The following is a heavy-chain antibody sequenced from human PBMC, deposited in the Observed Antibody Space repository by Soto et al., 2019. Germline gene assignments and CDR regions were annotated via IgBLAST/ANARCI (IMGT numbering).Heavy chain of an antibody. CDR1: GFSLSTSGVG. J-gene: IGHJ4*02. Sequence: QITLKESGPXLVRPTQTLTLTCAFSGFSLSTSGVGVGWIRQPPGKALEWLAVIYWDDSKHYSPSLRSRLTITKDTSKNQVVLTMTNMDPMYTGTYYCAHKGPEDWPLDYWGQGTLVTVSS. V-gene: IGHV2-5*02. CDR3: AHKGPEDWPLDY. CDR2: IYWDDSK. D-gene: IGHD3-9*01.